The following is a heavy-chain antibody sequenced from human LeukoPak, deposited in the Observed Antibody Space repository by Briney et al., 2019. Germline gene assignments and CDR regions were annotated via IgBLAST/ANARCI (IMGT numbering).Heavy chain of an antibody. D-gene: IGHD2-2*01. CDR3: AGVSAAIRWFDP. V-gene: IGHV4-4*07. CDR2: IYNSGIT. Sequence: SETLSLTCNVSGGSITSYYWSWVRQPAGKGLEWIGRIYNSGITNYSPSPKSRVTMSVDTSKNQFSLKLTSVTAADTAVYYCAGVSAAIRWFDPWGQGTLVTVSS. J-gene: IGHJ5*02. CDR1: GGSITSYY.